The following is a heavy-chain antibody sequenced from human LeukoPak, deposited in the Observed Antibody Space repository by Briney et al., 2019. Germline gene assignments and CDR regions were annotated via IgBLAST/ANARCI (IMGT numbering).Heavy chain of an antibody. CDR2: INHSGST. D-gene: IGHD2-2*02. V-gene: IGHV4-34*01. CDR1: GGSFSGYY. J-gene: IGHJ3*02. CDR3: ARGGDIVVVPAAILRAFDI. Sequence: SETLSLTCAVYGGSFSGYYWSCIPQPPGKGREWIVEINHSGSTNYNPSLKSRVTISVDTSKHQFSLKLSSVTAADTAVYYCARGGDIVVVPAAILRAFDIWGQGTMVTVSS.